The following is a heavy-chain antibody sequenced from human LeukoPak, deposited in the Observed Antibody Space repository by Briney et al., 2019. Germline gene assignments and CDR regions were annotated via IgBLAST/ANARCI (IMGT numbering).Heavy chain of an antibody. CDR3: ARNFYSGWGSFFYFDT. Sequence: GASLKISCKGSEYNFATYWIGWLRQMPGKGLEWMGIIYPGDSDTKYSPSFQGQVTISADKSTSTAYLQWSTLKASDTAIYYCARNFYSGWGSFFYFDTWGQGTLVTVSS. CDR2: IYPGDSDT. V-gene: IGHV5-51*01. J-gene: IGHJ4*02. D-gene: IGHD3-10*01. CDR1: EYNFATYW.